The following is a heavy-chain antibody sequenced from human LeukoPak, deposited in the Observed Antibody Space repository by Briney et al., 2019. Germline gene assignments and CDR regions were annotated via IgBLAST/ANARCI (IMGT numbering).Heavy chain of an antibody. Sequence: PGGSLRLXCAASGFTFSSYSMNWVRQAPGKVLEWVSSISSSSSYIYYADSVKGRFTISRDNAKNSLYLQMNSLRAEDTAVYYCARDDVAARPGLFDYWGQGTLVTVSS. J-gene: IGHJ4*02. CDR2: ISSSSSYI. D-gene: IGHD6-6*01. V-gene: IGHV3-21*01. CDR1: GFTFSSYS. CDR3: ARDDVAARPGLFDY.